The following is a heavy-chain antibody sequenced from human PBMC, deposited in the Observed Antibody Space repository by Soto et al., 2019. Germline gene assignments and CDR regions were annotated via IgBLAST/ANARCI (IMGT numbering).Heavy chain of an antibody. J-gene: IGHJ6*02. CDR2: INPNSGGT. D-gene: IGHD6-13*01. V-gene: IGHV1-2*04. CDR1: GYTFTGYY. Sequence: ASVKVSCKASGYTFTGYYMHWVRQAPGQGLEWMGWINPNSGGTNYAQKFQGWVTMTRDTSISTAYMELSRLRSDDTAVYYCARVQIAAAGTNYYYYGMDVWGQGTTVTVSS. CDR3: ARVQIAAAGTNYYYYGMDV.